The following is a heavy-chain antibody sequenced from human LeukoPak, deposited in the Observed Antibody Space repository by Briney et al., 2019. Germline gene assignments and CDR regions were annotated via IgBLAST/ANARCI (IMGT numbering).Heavy chain of an antibody. CDR3: ARAREDRGYYYYYYMDV. V-gene: IGHV4-39*07. D-gene: IGHD1-14*01. CDR1: GGSISSSSYY. Sequence: TSETLSLTCTVSGGSISSSSYYWGWIRQPPGKGLEWTGRIYYSGSTYYNPSLKSRVTISVDTSKNQFSLKLSSVTAADAAVYYCARAREDRGYYYYYYMDVWGKGTTVTVSS. J-gene: IGHJ6*03. CDR2: IYYSGST.